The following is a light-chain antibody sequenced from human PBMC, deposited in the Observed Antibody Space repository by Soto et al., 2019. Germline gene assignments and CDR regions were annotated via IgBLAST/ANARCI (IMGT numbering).Light chain of an antibody. CDR1: QSISSW. CDR3: QQYNSYST. Sequence: NQITLSVSTLSATERDRVTITCRASQSISSWLAWYQQKPGKAPKLLIYDASSLESGVPSRFSGSGSGTEFTLTITSLQPDDFATYYCQQYNSYSTSCQGT. V-gene: IGKV1-5*01. CDR2: DAS. J-gene: IGKJ5*01.